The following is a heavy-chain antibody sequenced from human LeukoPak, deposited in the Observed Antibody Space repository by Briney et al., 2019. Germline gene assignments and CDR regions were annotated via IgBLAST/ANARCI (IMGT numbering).Heavy chain of an antibody. D-gene: IGHD6-19*01. Sequence: GGSLRLSCAASGFTVSRSFMNWVRQAPGKGLEWLAILYRDGGTTYYADSVKGRFTISRDSSKNTLYLQMNSLRAEDTAVYYCAKIIAVAGTGEDNVFDIRGQGTMVTVSS. CDR1: GFTVSRSF. CDR2: LYRDGGTT. J-gene: IGHJ3*02. V-gene: IGHV3-53*01. CDR3: AKIIAVAGTGEDNVFDI.